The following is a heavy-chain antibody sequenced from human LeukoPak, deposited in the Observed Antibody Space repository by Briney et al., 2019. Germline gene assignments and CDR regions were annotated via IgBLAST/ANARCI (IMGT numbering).Heavy chain of an antibody. CDR1: GYSISTGYY. V-gene: IGHV4-38-2*02. CDR2: IYHSGNT. J-gene: IGHJ5*02. CDR3: ARVKTGFDP. Sequence: SETLSLTCTVSGYSISTGYYWAWIRQPLGKGLEWIGSIYHSGNTYYNPSLKSRLTISVDTSKNQFSLKLSFVTAADTAVYYCARVKTGFDPWGQGTLVTVSS.